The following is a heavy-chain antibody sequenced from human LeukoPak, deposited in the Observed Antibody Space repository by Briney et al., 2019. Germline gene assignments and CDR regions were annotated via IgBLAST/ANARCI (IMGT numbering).Heavy chain of an antibody. CDR3: ARVGLYGGKLDY. J-gene: IGHJ4*02. V-gene: IGHV4-38-2*01. D-gene: IGHD4-23*01. CDR1: GYSISSGYY. Sequence: SETLSLTCAVSGYSISSGYYWGWIRQPPGKGLEWIGSIYHSGSTYYNPSPKSRVTISLDTSKNQFSLNLSSVTAADTAVYYCARVGLYGGKLDYWGQGTLVTVSS. CDR2: IYHSGST.